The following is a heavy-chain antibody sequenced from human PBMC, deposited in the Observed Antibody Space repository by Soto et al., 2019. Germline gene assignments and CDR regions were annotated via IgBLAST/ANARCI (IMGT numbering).Heavy chain of an antibody. D-gene: IGHD3-10*01. CDR1: GGSISSYY. Sequence: SETLSLTCTVSGGSISSYYWSWIRQPPGKGLEWIGYIYYSGSTNYNPSLKSRVTISVDTSKNQFSLKLSSVTAADTAVYYCARDGDYYYGSGSYRWFDPWGQGTLVTVSS. CDR2: IYYSGST. CDR3: ARDGDYYYGSGSYRWFDP. J-gene: IGHJ5*02. V-gene: IGHV4-59*01.